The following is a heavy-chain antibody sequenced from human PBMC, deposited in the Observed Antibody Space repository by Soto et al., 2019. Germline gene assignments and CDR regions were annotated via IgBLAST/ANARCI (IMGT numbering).Heavy chain of an antibody. CDR2: IWYDGSNK. CDR1: GFTFSSYG. D-gene: IGHD6-13*01. V-gene: IGHV3-33*01. Sequence: PGGSLRLSCAASGFTFSSYGLHWVRQAPGKGLEWVAVIWYDGSNKYYADSVKGRFTISRDNSKNTLYLQMNSLRAEDTAVYYCARDGPSIAAAGTGFDYWGQGTLVTVSS. J-gene: IGHJ4*02. CDR3: ARDGPSIAAAGTGFDY.